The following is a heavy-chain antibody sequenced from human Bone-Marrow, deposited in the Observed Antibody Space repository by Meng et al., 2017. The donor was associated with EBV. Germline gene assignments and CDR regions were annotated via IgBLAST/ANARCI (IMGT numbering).Heavy chain of an antibody. D-gene: IGHD4-23*01. Sequence: QVQRGGSGGGGVQPGRFLGLSCAASGFTFRSSAMHWVRQAPGKGLEWVAVMSYDGSCKFYAFSVKGRFTISRDNSKDTLYLQMNSLRPEDTAVYYCATATDGGNIDYWGQGTLVTVSS. V-gene: IGHV3-30-3*01. J-gene: IGHJ4*02. CDR3: ATATDGGNIDY. CDR1: GFTFRSSA. CDR2: MSYDGSCK.